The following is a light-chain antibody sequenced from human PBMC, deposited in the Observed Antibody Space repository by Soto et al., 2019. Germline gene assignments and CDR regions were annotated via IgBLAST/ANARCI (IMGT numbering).Light chain of an antibody. J-gene: IGLJ3*02. CDR1: SMDVGSYNL. CDR3: CSYAGSSTFWV. V-gene: IGLV2-23*02. CDR2: EVS. Sequence: QSALTQPASVSGSPGQSITISCTGTSMDVGSYNLVSWYQQHPGKAPKLMIYEVSKRPSGVSNRFSGSKSGNTASLTISGLQAEDEADYYCCSYAGSSTFWVFGGGTKLTVL.